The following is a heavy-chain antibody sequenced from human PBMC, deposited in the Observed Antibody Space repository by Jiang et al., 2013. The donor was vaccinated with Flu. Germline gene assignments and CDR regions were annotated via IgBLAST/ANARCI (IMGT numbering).Heavy chain of an antibody. D-gene: IGHD3-3*01. CDR2: IYYSGGT. CDR3: AGLYYDYWSDYYSDPFDI. CDR1: GGSFNRYY. Sequence: SGPGLVKPSETLSLTCTVYGGSFNRYYWSWIRQPPGKGLEWIGYIYYSGGTNYNPSLKSRVTISLDTSRNQFSLRLSSVTAADTAMYYCAGLYYDYWSDYYSDPFDIWGQGQWSPSPQ. J-gene: IGHJ3*02. V-gene: IGHV4-59*08.